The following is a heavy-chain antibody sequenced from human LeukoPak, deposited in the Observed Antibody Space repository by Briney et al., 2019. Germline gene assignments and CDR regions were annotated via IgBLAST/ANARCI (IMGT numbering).Heavy chain of an antibody. V-gene: IGHV3-23*01. CDR3: AKDATMARGVTPDY. CDR1: GFSFSSYA. J-gene: IGHJ4*02. D-gene: IGHD3-10*01. CDR2: ISGSGGST. Sequence: PGGSLRLSCAASGFSFSSYAMSWVRQAPGQGLEWVSAISGSGGSTYYADSVKGRFTISRDNSKNTLYLQMNSLRAEDTAVYYCAKDATMARGVTPDYWGQGTLVTVSS.